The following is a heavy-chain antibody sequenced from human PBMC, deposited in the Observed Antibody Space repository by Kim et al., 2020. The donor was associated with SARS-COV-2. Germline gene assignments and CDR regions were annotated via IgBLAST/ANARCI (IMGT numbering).Heavy chain of an antibody. Sequence: GGSLRLSCAASGFTFSSYGMHWVRQAPGKGLEWVAVISYDGSNKYYADSVKGRFTISRDNSKNTLYLQMNSLRAEDTAVYYCAKDEGWELLRYYFDYWGQGTLVTVSS. V-gene: IGHV3-30*18. J-gene: IGHJ4*02. D-gene: IGHD1-26*01. CDR3: AKDEGWELLRYYFDY. CDR2: ISYDGSNK. CDR1: GFTFSSYG.